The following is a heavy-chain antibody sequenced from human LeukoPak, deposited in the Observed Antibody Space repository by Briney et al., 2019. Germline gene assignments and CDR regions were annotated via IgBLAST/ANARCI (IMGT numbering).Heavy chain of an antibody. Sequence: AETLSLTCTASGGSFRSYNWNWIRQPPGKGLEWIGYVSETGSTNYNSSLENRVTFSLDTSKSQIALNLRTATVADTAVYYCARQDALGQLPGAYYMLVWG. V-gene: IGHV4-59*08. CDR1: GGSFRSYN. J-gene: IGHJ6*03. CDR3: ARQDALGQLPGAYYMLV. CDR2: VSETGST. D-gene: IGHD1/OR15-1a*01.